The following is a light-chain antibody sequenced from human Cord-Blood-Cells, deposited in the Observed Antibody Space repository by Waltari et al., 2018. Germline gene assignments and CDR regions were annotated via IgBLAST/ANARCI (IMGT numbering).Light chain of an antibody. Sequence: SYELTQPPSVSVSPGQPASITCSGDKLGDKYACWNPQKQAQSPVLVIYQDSKPPSVSPERFWGSNCGSTATQTLRGTLGKVEEAYYGQAWGSRSVVFGGGTKLTVL. V-gene: IGLV3-1*01. J-gene: IGLJ2*01. CDR3: QAWGSRSVV. CDR2: QDS. CDR1: KLGDKY.